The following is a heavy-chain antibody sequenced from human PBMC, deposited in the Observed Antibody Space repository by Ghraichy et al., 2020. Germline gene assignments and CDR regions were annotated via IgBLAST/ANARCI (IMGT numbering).Heavy chain of an antibody. J-gene: IGHJ4*02. V-gene: IGHV4-61*01. CDR3: AADRLDVGNFYSFDY. Sequence: ESLNISCTVSGASVSSGSFYWSWLRQSPGKGLEWMGYTFYTGTTTYNPSLKSRVTILKDTSKSQFSLKLSSVTAADTAVYYCAADRLDVGNFYSFDYWGQGILVTVSS. D-gene: IGHD4-11*01. CDR2: TFYTGTT. CDR1: GASVSSGSFY.